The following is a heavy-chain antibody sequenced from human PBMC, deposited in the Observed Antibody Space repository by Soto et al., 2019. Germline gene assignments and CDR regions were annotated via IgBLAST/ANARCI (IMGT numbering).Heavy chain of an antibody. CDR1: GYTFTGYF. CDR3: ARVIRGAYYNSPLDT. Sequence: ASVKVSCKASGYTFTGYFMHWVRQAPGQGLEWMGWINPYSGGADYTQSFQGRVTMTRDTSISTVYMELSRLRFDDTAVYYCARVIRGAYYNSPLDTWGQGTVVTVSS. J-gene: IGHJ5*02. V-gene: IGHV1-2*02. D-gene: IGHD3-10*01. CDR2: INPYSGGA.